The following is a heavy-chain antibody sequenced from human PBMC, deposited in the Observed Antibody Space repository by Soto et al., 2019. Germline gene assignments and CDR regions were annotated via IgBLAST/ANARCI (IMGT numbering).Heavy chain of an antibody. V-gene: IGHV3-30-3*01. CDR3: ARDGATRNYDAFDI. CDR2: ISYDGSNK. D-gene: IGHD1-26*01. J-gene: IGHJ3*02. CDR1: GFTFSSYA. Sequence: QVQLVESGGGVVQPGRSLRLSCAASGFTFSSYAMHWVRQAPGKGLEWVAVISYDGSNKYYADSVKGRFTISRDNSKNTLNLQMNSLRAEDTAVYYCARDGATRNYDAFDIWGQGTMVTVSS.